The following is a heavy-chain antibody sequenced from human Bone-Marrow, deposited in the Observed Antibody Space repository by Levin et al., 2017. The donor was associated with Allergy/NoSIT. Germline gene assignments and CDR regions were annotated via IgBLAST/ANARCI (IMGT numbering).Heavy chain of an antibody. J-gene: IGHJ5*02. Sequence: GESLKISCKASGYTFTSHALHWVRQAPGQRLEWMGWINGGNGNTKYSQKFRGRVTITRDISASTTYIEVASLRSEDTAVYYCARRADGRCDVSICSTPLDLWGQGALVTVSS. CDR2: INGGNGNT. CDR1: GYTFTSHA. V-gene: IGHV1-3*01. CDR3: ARRADGRCDVSICSTPLDL. D-gene: IGHD3-10*02.